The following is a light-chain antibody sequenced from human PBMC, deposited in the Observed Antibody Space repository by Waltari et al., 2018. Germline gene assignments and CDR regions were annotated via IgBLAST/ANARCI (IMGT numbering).Light chain of an antibody. J-gene: IGLJ1*01. V-gene: IGLV2-11*01. Sequence: QSALTQPRSVSGSPGQSVTISCTGTSSDVGGYNYVSWYQQNPYKAPKLVIYDVTKRPSGVPDRCSGSQSGNTASLTISGRQADDEADYYCCSYAGFDYVFGTVTTVTVL. CDR2: DVT. CDR1: SSDVGGYNY. CDR3: CSYAGFDYV.